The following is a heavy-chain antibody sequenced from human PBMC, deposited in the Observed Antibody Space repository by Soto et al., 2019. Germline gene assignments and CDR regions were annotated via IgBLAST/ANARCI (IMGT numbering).Heavy chain of an antibody. CDR1: GFTFSKSA. D-gene: IGHD5-12*01. Sequence: EVQLLESGGGLVQPGGSLRLFCAASGFTFSKSAMSWVRQAPGKGLEWVSGISGSGDYTYYADSVKGRFTISRDNSKNTLYLQMSSLGAEDTAVYYCAKGLGGYDSHLGDSWGQGTLVTVSS. CDR3: AKGLGGYDSHLGDS. CDR2: ISGSGDYT. J-gene: IGHJ4*02. V-gene: IGHV3-23*01.